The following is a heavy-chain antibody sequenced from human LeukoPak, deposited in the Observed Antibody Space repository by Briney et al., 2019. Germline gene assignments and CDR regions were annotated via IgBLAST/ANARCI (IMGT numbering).Heavy chain of an antibody. CDR3: ARGYSGFPYSYYYMDV. V-gene: IGHV3-11*04. Sequence: GGSLRLSCAASGFTFSDYYMTWIRQAPGKGLEWISDISSSASTRYYADSVKGRFTISRDTAKNSLYLQMTSLRAEDTAVYYCARGYSGFPYSYYYMDVWGRGTTVTVSS. D-gene: IGHD2-21*01. CDR1: GFTFSDYY. J-gene: IGHJ6*03. CDR2: ISSSASTR.